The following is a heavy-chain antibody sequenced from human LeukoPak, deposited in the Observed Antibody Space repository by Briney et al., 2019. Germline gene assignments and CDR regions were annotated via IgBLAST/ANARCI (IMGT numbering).Heavy chain of an antibody. D-gene: IGHD6-6*01. CDR3: ARHRAYSSSSPFDY. J-gene: IGHJ4*02. V-gene: IGHV4-59*08. CDR1: GGSISSLY. Sequence: PSETLSLTCSVSGGSISSLYWSWIRQPPGKGLEWIGYIYYTGSTNYNPSLKSRVTMFVDMSKNQFSLRLSSVIAADTAVYYCARHRAYSSSSPFDYWGQGTLVTVSS. CDR2: IYYTGST.